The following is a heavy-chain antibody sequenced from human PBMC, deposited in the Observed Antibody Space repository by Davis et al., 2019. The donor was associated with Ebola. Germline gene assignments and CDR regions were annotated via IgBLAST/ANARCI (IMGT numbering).Heavy chain of an antibody. Sequence: GESLKISCAASGLTFNMYWMSWIRQAPGKGLEWVANIKPDGSEKYYVDSVKGRFTISRDNGQNSLYLQMNSLRVDDTDMYYCARTSYYDYVWLDWGQGTLVTVSS. J-gene: IGHJ4*02. D-gene: IGHD3-16*01. V-gene: IGHV3-7*01. CDR2: IKPDGSEK. CDR3: ARTSYYDYVWLD. CDR1: GLTFNMYW.